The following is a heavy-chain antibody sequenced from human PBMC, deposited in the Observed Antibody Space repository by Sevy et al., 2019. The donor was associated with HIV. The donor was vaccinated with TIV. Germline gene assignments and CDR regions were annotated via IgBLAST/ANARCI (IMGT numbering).Heavy chain of an antibody. CDR2: ISSSGSTI. J-gene: IGHJ4*02. Sequence: GGSLRLSCAASGFTFSSYEMNWVRQAPGKGLEWVSYISSSGSTIYYADSVKGRFTISRDNAKNSLYLQMNSLRAEDTAVYYCARDDAHRAFDYWGQGTLVTVSS. CDR1: GFTFSSYE. CDR3: ARDDAHRAFDY. V-gene: IGHV3-48*03.